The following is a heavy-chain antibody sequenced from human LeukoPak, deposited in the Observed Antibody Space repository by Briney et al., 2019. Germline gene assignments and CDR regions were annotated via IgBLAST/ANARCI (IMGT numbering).Heavy chain of an antibody. Sequence: GGSLRLSRAASGFSLDDYAMHWVRQAPGKGLVGVSFISGGGGMREDAESVKGRLTASRSNGTTSLYLRMSRLTTEDTAFYYCTTLIMPTTYGLFASWGQGTLVLVS. CDR2: ISGGGGMR. V-gene: IGHV3-43*02. J-gene: IGHJ5*01. CDR1: GFSLDDYA. D-gene: IGHD5-12*01. CDR3: TTLIMPTTYGLFAS.